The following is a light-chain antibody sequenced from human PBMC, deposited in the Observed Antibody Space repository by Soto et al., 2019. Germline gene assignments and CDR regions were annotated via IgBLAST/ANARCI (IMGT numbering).Light chain of an antibody. V-gene: IGLV1-47*01. CDR1: RSNIGTYY. CDR2: RNG. Sequence: QSVLNQPPSASGTPGQRVTISCSGSRSNIGTYYVDWYQQLPGTAPNLLIHRNGQRPSGVPDRFSGSKSGTSASLAISGLRSEDEADYYCATWDDRLRAYVIGAGTKVTVL. CDR3: ATWDDRLRAYV. J-gene: IGLJ1*01.